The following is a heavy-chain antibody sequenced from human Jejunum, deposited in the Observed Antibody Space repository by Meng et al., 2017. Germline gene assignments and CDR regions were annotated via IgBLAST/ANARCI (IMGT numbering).Heavy chain of an antibody. CDR3: VREPFDI. J-gene: IGHJ3*02. CDR2: IMQDGSVK. Sequence: GESLKISCEASGFSFSNYWMSWVRQAPGKGLEWVANIMQDGSVKSYAESVKGRFTISRDNAKNSLYLQLDSLRGEDTAVYYCVREPFDIWAHGTMVTVSS. CDR1: GFSFSNYW. V-gene: IGHV3-7*01.